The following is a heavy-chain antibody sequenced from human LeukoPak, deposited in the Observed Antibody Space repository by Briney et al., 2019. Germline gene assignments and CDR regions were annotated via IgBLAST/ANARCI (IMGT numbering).Heavy chain of an antibody. CDR1: GGTFSSYA. V-gene: IGHV1-69*11. Sequence: SVKVSCKASGGTFSSYAISWVRQAPGQGLEWMGRIIPILGTANYAQKFQGRVTITTDESTSTAYMELSSLRSEDTAVYYCARAGIAAAAFDYWGQGTLFTVSS. D-gene: IGHD6-13*01. CDR3: ARAGIAAAAFDY. J-gene: IGHJ4*02. CDR2: IIPILGTA.